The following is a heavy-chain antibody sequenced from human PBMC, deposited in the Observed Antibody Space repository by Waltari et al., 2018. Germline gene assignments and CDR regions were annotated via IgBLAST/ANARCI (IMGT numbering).Heavy chain of an antibody. CDR1: GGSISGYY. D-gene: IGHD6-25*01. Sequence: QVQLQESGPGLMKPSETLSLTCTVAGGSISGYYWTWIRQPPGKGLEWIGYIRYSGRTSYNPSLKSRITISVDTANNQFSLRLNYVTAADTAVYYCARIPDVSGWPFDYWGQGTLVTVSS. CDR3: ARIPDVSGWPFDY. V-gene: IGHV4-59*01. CDR2: IRYSGRT. J-gene: IGHJ4*02.